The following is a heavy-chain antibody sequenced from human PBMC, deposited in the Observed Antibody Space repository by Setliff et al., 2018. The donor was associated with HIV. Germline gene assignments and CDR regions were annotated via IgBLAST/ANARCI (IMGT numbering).Heavy chain of an antibody. V-gene: IGHV1-46*01. D-gene: IGHD3-3*01. Sequence: ASVKVSCKASGYTFTSYYLHWVRQAPGQGLEWMGMINPSGGSASYAQKFQGRVTMSRDTSTSTVYMELSSLRSEDTAVYYCARDRKLNTYYNFWSGSEEPFDYWGQGTLVTVSS. CDR3: ARDRKLNTYYNFWSGSEEPFDY. CDR2: INPSGGSA. CDR1: GYTFTSYY. J-gene: IGHJ4*02.